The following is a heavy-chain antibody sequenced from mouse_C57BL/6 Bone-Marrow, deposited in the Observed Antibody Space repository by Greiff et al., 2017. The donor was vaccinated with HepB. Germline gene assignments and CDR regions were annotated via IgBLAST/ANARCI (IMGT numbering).Heavy chain of an antibody. D-gene: IGHD1-1*01. V-gene: IGHV1-55*01. Sequence: VQLQQPGAELVKPGASVKMSCKASGYTFTSYWITWVKQRPGQGLEWIGDIYPGSGSTNYNEKFKSKATLTVYTSSSTAYMQLSSLTSEDSAVYYCARSGTTVVAKDWYFDVWGTGTTVTVSS. CDR1: GYTFTSYW. CDR3: ARSGTTVVAKDWYFDV. CDR2: IYPGSGST. J-gene: IGHJ1*03.